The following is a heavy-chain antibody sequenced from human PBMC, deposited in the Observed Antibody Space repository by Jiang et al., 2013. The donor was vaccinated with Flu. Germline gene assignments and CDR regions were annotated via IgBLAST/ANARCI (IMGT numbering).Heavy chain of an antibody. V-gene: IGHV1-3*01. D-gene: IGHD2-15*01. J-gene: IGHJ6*04. CDR1: GYTFTSYA. CDR2: INAGNGNT. Sequence: GAEVKKPGASVKVSCKASGYTFTSYAMHWVRQAPGQRLEWMGWINAGNGNTKYSQKFQGRVTITRDTSASTAYMELSSLRSEDTAVYYCARRRICSGGSTLRCDYYYGMDVWGKGTTVTVSS. CDR3: ARRRICSGGSTLRCDYYYGMDV.